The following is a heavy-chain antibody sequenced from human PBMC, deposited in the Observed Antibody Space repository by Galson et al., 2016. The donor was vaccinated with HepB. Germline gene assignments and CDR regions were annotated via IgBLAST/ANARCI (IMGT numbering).Heavy chain of an antibody. CDR2: IYYSGST. CDR1: GGSISDGNYY. D-gene: IGHD4-17*01. CDR3: AREGRSTIDF. J-gene: IGHJ4*02. V-gene: IGHV4-31*03. Sequence: TLSLTCTVSGGSISDGNYYWSWIRQHPGKGLEWTGYIYYSGSTYYNPSLKSRISMSIDTSNGQFSLKLSSVTAADTAVYYCAREGRSTIDFWGQGAQVTVSS.